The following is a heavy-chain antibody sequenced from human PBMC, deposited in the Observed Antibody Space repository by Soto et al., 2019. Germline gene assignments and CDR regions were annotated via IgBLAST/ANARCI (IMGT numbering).Heavy chain of an antibody. CDR3: TRDTIQEVAHLYDYYYVMAF. CDR1: GFTLGDYA. CDR2: IRSKAYGGTT. J-gene: IGHJ6*02. Sequence: GGSLRLSCTASGFTLGDYAMSWVRQAPGKGLEWVGFIRSKAYGGTTEYAASVKGRFTISRDDSKSIAYLQMNSLKTEDTAVYYCTRDTIQEVAHLYDYYYVMAFCGQGTTVTGSS. D-gene: IGHD1-1*01. V-gene: IGHV3-49*04.